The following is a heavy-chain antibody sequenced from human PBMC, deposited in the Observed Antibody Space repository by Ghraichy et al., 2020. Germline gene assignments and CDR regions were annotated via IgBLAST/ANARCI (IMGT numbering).Heavy chain of an antibody. CDR2: IMQYGHEINEI. V-gene: IGHV3-7*03. D-gene: IGHD1-26*01. J-gene: IGHJ3*02. CDR1: GFIFSRYW. Sequence: LSLTCEASGFIFSRYWMTWVRQAPGKGLEWVANIMQYGHEINEINYVDSVKGRFTIARDNAQNSVHLQMNSLRVEDTAVYYCARELIVGTKSAFDIWGQGTMVTVSS. CDR3: ARELIVGTKSAFDI.